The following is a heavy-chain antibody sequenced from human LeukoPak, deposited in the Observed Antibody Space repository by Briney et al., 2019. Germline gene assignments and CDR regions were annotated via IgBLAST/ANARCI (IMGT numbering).Heavy chain of an antibody. CDR2: IIPIFGTA. CDR1: GGTFSSYA. V-gene: IGHV1-69*01. Sequence: GSSVKVSCKASGGTFSSYAINWVRQAPGQGLEWMGGIIPIFGTANYAQKFQGRVTITAVESMSTAYMELSSLRSEDTAVYYCARGPLGRNGDYFDYWGQGTLVTVSS. J-gene: IGHJ4*02. CDR3: ARGPLGRNGDYFDY. D-gene: IGHD7-27*01.